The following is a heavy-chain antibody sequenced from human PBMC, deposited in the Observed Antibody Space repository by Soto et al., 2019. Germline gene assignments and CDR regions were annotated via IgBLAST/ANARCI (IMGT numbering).Heavy chain of an antibody. CDR2: IYHSGST. CDR3: ARVPDR. Sequence: VSLTCAVSAGSISSGGYSWIWIRQPPGKGLEWIGYIYHSGSTYYNPSLKSRVTISVDRSKNQFSLKLSSVTAADTAVYYCARVPDRWGQGTLVTVSS. D-gene: IGHD2-2*01. CDR1: AGSISSGGYS. J-gene: IGHJ5*02. V-gene: IGHV4-30-2*01.